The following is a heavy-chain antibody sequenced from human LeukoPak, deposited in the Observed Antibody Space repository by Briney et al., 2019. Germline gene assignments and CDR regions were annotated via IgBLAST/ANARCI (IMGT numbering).Heavy chain of an antibody. CDR3: ARLIAAAGWLDP. D-gene: IGHD6-13*01. CDR2: IYYSGST. V-gene: IGHV4-39*01. Sequence: PSETLSLTCTVSGGSISSSSYYWGWIPQPPGKGLEWIGSIYYSGSTYYNPSLKSRVTISVDTSKNQFSLKLSPVTAADTAVYYCARLIAAAGWLDPWGQGTLVTVSS. J-gene: IGHJ5*02. CDR1: GGSISSSSYY.